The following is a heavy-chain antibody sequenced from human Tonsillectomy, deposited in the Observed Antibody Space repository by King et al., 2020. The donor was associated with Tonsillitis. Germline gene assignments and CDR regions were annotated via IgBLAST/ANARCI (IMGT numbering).Heavy chain of an antibody. D-gene: IGHD3-22*01. V-gene: IGHV4-59*08. CDR2: IYYSGST. CDR3: ARHQPCSSGYSVQFDY. J-gene: IGHJ4*02. CDR1: GGSISSYY. Sequence: LQLQESGPGLVKPSETLSLTCTVSGGSISSYYWSWIRQPPGKGLEWIGYIYYSGSTNYNPSLKSRVTISVDTSKNQFSLKLSSVTAADTAVYYCARHQPCSSGYSVQFDYWGQGTLVTVSS.